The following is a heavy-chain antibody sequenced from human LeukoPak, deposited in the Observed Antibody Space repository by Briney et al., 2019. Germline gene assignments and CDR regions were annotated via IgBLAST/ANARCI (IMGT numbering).Heavy chain of an antibody. J-gene: IGHJ4*02. D-gene: IGHD6-13*01. CDR3: AKDLYSSSPTGFDY. CDR2: IRYDGSNK. Sequence: GGSLRLSCAASGFTFSNYGMHWVRQAPGKGLEWVAFIRYDGSNKYYADSVKGRFTISRDNSKNTLYLQMNSLRAEDTAVYYCAKDLYSSSPTGFDYWGQGTLVTVSS. V-gene: IGHV3-30*02. CDR1: GFTFSNYG.